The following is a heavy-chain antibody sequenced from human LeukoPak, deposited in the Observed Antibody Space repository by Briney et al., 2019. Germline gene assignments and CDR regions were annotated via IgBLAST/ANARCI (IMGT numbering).Heavy chain of an antibody. Sequence: SETLSLTCTVSGGSISSGDYYWGWIRQPPGKGLEWIGSIYHSGSTYYNPSLKSRVTISVDTSKNQFSLKLSSVTAADTAVYYCARTGGGSYYYYYGMDVWGQGTTVTVSS. V-gene: IGHV4-39*07. J-gene: IGHJ6*02. CDR3: ARTGGGSYYYYYGMDV. CDR2: IYHSGST. CDR1: GGSISSGDYY. D-gene: IGHD2-15*01.